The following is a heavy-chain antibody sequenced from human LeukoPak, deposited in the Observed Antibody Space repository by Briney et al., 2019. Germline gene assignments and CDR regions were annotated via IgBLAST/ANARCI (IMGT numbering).Heavy chain of an antibody. CDR1: GYSFTSYW. CDR2: IKQDGSEK. D-gene: IGHD3-10*01. Sequence: GESLKISCKGSGYSFTSYWMSWVRQAPGKGLEWVANIKQDGSEKYYVDSVKGRFTISRDNAKNSLYLQMNSLRAEDAAVYYCARSAPYGSGTRPRYFDYWGQGTLVTVSS. CDR3: ARSAPYGSGTRPRYFDY. V-gene: IGHV3-7*01. J-gene: IGHJ4*02.